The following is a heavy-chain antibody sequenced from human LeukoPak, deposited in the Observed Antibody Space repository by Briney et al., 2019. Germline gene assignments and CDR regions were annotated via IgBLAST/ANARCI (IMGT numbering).Heavy chain of an antibody. J-gene: IGHJ4*02. Sequence: GGSLRLSCAASGFTFSSYWMHWVRQAPGKGLVWVSRINSDGSSTSYADSVKGRFTISRDNAKNTLYLQMNSLRAEDTAVYYRARDLPYYYDSSGLTYFDYWGQGTLVTVSS. CDR2: INSDGSST. D-gene: IGHD3-22*01. V-gene: IGHV3-74*01. CDR3: ARDLPYYYDSSGLTYFDY. CDR1: GFTFSSYW.